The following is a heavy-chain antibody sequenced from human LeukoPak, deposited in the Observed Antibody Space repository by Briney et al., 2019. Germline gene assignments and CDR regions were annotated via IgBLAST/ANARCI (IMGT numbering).Heavy chain of an antibody. CDR2: ISSSSSYI. CDR1: GFTFSSYS. Sequence: GGSLRLSCAASGFTFSSYSMNWVRQAPGKGLEWVSSISSSSSYIYYADSVKGRFTISRDNAKYSLYLQMNSLRAEDTAVYYCARDQRDLVTPGAFDIWGQGTMVTVSS. D-gene: IGHD4-11*01. J-gene: IGHJ3*02. CDR3: ARDQRDLVTPGAFDI. V-gene: IGHV3-21*01.